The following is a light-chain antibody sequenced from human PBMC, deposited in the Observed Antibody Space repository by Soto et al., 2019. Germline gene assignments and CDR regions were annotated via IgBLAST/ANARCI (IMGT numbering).Light chain of an antibody. J-gene: IGLJ2*01. CDR1: ILAKKY. CDR2: KES. V-gene: IGLV3-27*01. Sequence: SSELTQPSSVSVSPGHTARITCSGDILAKKYARWIQQKPGQAPVLVIYKESERPSGIPERFSGSSSGTTVTLTIRGAQVEDEADYYCYSAADNNLVFGGGTKLTVL. CDR3: YSAADNNLV.